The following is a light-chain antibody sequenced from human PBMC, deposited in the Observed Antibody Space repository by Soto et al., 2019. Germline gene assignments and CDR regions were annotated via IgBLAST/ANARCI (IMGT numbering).Light chain of an antibody. CDR3: XXXXXXIFT. CDR1: QSVSSSY. J-gene: IGKJ3*01. V-gene: IGKV3-20*01. CDR2: GAS. Sequence: EIVLTQSPGTLSLSPGERATLSCRASQSVSSSYLGWYQQKPGQAPRLLIYGASTRATGIPDRFSGSGSGTDFTLTISRLXXXXXXXXXXXXXXXXIFTFGPGTKVDIK.